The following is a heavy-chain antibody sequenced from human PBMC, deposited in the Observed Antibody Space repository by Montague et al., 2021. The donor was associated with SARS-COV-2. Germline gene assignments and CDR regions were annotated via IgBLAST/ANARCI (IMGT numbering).Heavy chain of an antibody. V-gene: IGHV4-39*01. J-gene: IGHJ3*02. CDR1: GGSVSSSSYY. CDR3: ARHITGSGNAFDI. Sequence: SETLSLTCTVSGGSVSSSSYYWGWLRPPPGKGLEWIGSIYYTGSTYYNSSLKSRVTISVDTSKNQFSLKLSSVTAADTAVYYCARHITGSGNAFDIWGQGTMVTVSS. D-gene: IGHD3-10*01. CDR2: IYYTGST.